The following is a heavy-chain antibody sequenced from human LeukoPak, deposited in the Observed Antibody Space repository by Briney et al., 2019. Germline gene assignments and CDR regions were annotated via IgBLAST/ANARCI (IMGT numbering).Heavy chain of an antibody. J-gene: IGHJ4*02. D-gene: IGHD6-19*01. Sequence: GGSLRLSCAASGFTFSSYAMYWVRQAPGNGLEWVSGIFGSGGSAHYADSVKGRFTISRDNSKNTVYLQMDSLRAEDTAVYYCAKTTTGYSSGRYPAWPVDYWGQGTLVTVSS. CDR3: AKTTTGYSSGRYPAWPVDY. CDR1: GFTFSSYA. V-gene: IGHV3-23*01. CDR2: IFGSGGSA.